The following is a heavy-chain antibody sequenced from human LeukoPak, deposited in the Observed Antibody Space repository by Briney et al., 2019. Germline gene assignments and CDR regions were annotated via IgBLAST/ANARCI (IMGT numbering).Heavy chain of an antibody. D-gene: IGHD6-13*01. Sequence: GGSLRLSCAGSGFTVSSNYMSWVRQAPGKGLEWVSVIYSGGSTYYADSVKGRFTIFRDNSKNTLYLQMNSLSVEDTAVYYCAREQQLAYFDCWGQGTLVTVSS. CDR3: AREQQLAYFDC. CDR1: GFTVSSNY. V-gene: IGHV3-66*01. CDR2: IYSGGST. J-gene: IGHJ4*02.